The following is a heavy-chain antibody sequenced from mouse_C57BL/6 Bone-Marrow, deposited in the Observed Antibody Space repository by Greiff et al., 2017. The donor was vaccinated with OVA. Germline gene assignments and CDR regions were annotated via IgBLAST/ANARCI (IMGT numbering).Heavy chain of an antibody. CDR2: IRNRPNGSTT. CDR3: ARYKGRVAVDYLDY. J-gene: IGHJ2*01. V-gene: IGHV7-3*01. CDR1: GFTFTNYY. D-gene: IGHD1-1*01. Sequence: EVQLVESGGGLVQPGDSLSLSCAASGFTFTNYYMSWVRQPPGKALEWLAFIRNRPNGSTTEYSASVKGRFTISRDNSQSNLYLQMNALRAEDSATYYGARYKGRVAVDYLDYWGQGTALTVSS.